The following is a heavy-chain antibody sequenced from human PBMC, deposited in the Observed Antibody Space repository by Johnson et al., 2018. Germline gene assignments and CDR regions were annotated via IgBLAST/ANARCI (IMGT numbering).Heavy chain of an antibody. V-gene: IGHV1-8*01. CDR1: GYTFTSYD. D-gene: IGHD4-11*01. Sequence: QVQLVQSGAEVKKPGASVKVSCKASGYTFTSYDINWVRQATGQGLEWMGWMNPNSGNTGYAQTFQGRVTMTRNTSRSTAYRELSSLRSEDTAVYYCARTTTAPIPRYYYYYMDVWGKGTTVTVSS. J-gene: IGHJ6*03. CDR3: ARTTTAPIPRYYYYYMDV. CDR2: MNPNSGNT.